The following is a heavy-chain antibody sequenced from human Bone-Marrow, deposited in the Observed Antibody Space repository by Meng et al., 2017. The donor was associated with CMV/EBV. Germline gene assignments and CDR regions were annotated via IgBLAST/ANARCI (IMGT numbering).Heavy chain of an antibody. CDR3: AKDPAMATMGY. CDR1: GFTFSSYG. CDR2: IRYDGSNK. D-gene: IGHD5-24*01. V-gene: IGHV3-30*02. J-gene: IGHJ4*02. Sequence: GGSLRPSCAASGFTFSSYGMHWVRQAPGKGLGGVAFIRYDGSNKYYADPVKGRFTISRDNSKNTLYLQMNSLRSEDTAVYYCAKDPAMATMGYWGQGTLVTVSS.